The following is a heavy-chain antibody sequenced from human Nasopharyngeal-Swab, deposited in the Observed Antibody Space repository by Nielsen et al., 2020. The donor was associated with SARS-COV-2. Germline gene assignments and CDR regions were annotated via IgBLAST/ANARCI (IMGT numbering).Heavy chain of an antibody. J-gene: IGHJ3*02. V-gene: IGHV4-59*12. CDR2: IYYSGST. CDR3: ARGNDYRAFDI. D-gene: IGHD1-1*01. Sequence: PGKGLEWIGYIYYSGSTSYNPSLKSRVTISVDTSKNQFSLKVRSVTAADTAVYYCARGNDYRAFDIWGQGTMVTVSS.